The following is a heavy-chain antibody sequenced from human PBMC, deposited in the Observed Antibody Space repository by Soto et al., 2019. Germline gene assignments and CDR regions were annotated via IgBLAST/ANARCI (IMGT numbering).Heavy chain of an antibody. D-gene: IGHD7-27*01. CDR1: GGSISSGDYY. J-gene: IGHJ4*02. V-gene: IGHV3-11*03. CDR2: ITSSSSYI. Sequence: LSLTCTVSGGSISSGDYYWSWIRQAPGKGLEWVSSITSSSSYIYYADSVKGRFTISRDNAKNSLYLQMNSLRAEDTAVYYCARSRAGPNYYFDYWGQGTLVTVSS. CDR3: ARSRAGPNYYFDY.